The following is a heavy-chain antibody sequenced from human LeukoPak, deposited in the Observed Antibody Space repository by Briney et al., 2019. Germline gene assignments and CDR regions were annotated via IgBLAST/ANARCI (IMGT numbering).Heavy chain of an antibody. CDR3: ARFAYGSDYFPGHY. CDR1: GYTFPNYW. V-gene: IGHV5-51*01. CDR2: IYPGDSNT. Sequence: GESLKISCKGSGYTFPNYWIGWVRQMPGRGLELMGIIYPGDSNTRYSPSFQGLVTISADKSISTAYLQWSSLKASDTAMYYCARFAYGSDYFPGHYWGQGTLVTVSS. J-gene: IGHJ4*02. D-gene: IGHD3-22*01.